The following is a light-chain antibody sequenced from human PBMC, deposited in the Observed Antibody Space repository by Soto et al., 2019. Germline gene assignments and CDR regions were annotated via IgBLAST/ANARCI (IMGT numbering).Light chain of an antibody. Sequence: QSVLTQPASVSGSPGQSIAISCTGTSGDVGGYNFVSWYQQHPGKAPKLMIFDVNNRPSGISDRFSGSKSGNTASLTISGLQAEDEADYYCSSYTTSSTLCVFGTGTKVTVL. CDR3: SSYTTSSTLCV. CDR1: SGDVGGYNF. J-gene: IGLJ1*01. V-gene: IGLV2-14*01. CDR2: DVN.